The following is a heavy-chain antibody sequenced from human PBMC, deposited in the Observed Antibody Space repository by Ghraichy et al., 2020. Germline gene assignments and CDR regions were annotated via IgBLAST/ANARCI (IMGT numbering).Heavy chain of an antibody. D-gene: IGHD2-15*01. CDR2: IYYSGST. CDR1: GGSISSSSYY. Sequence: SETLSLTCTVSGGSISSSSYYWGWIRQPPGKGLEWIGSIYYSGSTYYNPSLKSRVTISVDTSKNQFSLKLSSVTAADTAVYYCARHHLPRPSLIIVVVVAAPVDWFDPWGQGTLVTVSS. CDR3: ARHHLPRPSLIIVVVVAAPVDWFDP. V-gene: IGHV4-39*01. J-gene: IGHJ5*02.